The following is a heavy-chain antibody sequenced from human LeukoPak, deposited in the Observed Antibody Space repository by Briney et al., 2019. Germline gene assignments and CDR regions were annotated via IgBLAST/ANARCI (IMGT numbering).Heavy chain of an antibody. V-gene: IGHV4-34*01. CDR2: INHSGST. CDR3: ASKMATVDY. Sequence: PSETLSLTCAVYGGSFSGYYWSWIRQPPGKGLEWIGEINHSGSTNYNPSLKSRVTISVDTSKNQFSLKLSSVTAADTAVYYCASKMATVDYWGQGTLVTVSS. J-gene: IGHJ4*02. D-gene: IGHD5-24*01. CDR1: GGSFSGYY.